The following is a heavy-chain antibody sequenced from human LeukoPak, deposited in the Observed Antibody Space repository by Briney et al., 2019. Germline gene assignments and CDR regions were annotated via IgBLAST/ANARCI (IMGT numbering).Heavy chain of an antibody. CDR1: GHTVDTYG. V-gene: IGHV1-18*01. CDR3: AKSTEAVSDRPSDI. D-gene: IGHD5/OR15-5a*01. J-gene: IGHJ3*02. Sequence: ASVKVSCKASGHTVDTYGITWVRQAPGQGLEWMGWISERTGETDYAEKFQGRLIVTRDKSTRTAYMELRSLGSDDTAVYYCAKSTEAVSDRPSDIRGQGTMVIVSS. CDR2: ISERTGET.